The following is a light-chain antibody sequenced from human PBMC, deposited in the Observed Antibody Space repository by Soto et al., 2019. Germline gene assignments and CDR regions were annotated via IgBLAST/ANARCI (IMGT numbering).Light chain of an antibody. Sequence: AIQVTQSPSSLSASVGDRVTITCRTSQGIRSALGWYQQKPGKVPKLLIYAASTLQSGVPSRFSGSGPGRDFTLTISSLQPEDFATYYCLLDYNYFWAFGQGTKVDIK. V-gene: IGKV1-6*01. CDR2: AAS. J-gene: IGKJ1*01. CDR3: LLDYNYFWA. CDR1: QGIRSA.